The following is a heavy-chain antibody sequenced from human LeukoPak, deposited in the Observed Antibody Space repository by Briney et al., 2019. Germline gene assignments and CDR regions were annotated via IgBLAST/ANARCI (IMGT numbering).Heavy chain of an antibody. V-gene: IGHV4-34*01. CDR1: GGSFSGYY. J-gene: IGHJ5*02. CDR3: ARGRRLLWFGEKRCWFDP. D-gene: IGHD3-10*01. Sequence: PSETLSLTCAVYGGSFSGYYWSWIRQPPGKGLEWIGEINHSGSTNYNPSLKSRVTISVDTSKNQFSLKLSSVTAADTAVYYCARGRRLLWFGEKRCWFDPWGQGTLVTVSS. CDR2: INHSGST.